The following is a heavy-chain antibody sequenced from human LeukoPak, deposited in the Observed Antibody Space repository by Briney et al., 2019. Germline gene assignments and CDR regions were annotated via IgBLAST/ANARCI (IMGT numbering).Heavy chain of an antibody. CDR1: GYTFTSYG. Sequence: ASVKVSFKASGYTFTSYGISWVRQAPGQGLEWMGWISAYNGNTNYAQELQGRVTMSTDTSTSTAYMELRSLRSDGTAVYYCARDNKVDYDFWSGYSNGDYFDYWGQGTLVTVSS. J-gene: IGHJ4*02. CDR2: ISAYNGNT. CDR3: ARDNKVDYDFWSGYSNGDYFDY. D-gene: IGHD3-3*01. V-gene: IGHV1-18*01.